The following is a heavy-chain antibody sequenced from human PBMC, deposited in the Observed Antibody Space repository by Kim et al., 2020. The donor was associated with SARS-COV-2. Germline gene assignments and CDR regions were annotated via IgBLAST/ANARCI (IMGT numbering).Heavy chain of an antibody. Sequence: SETLSLTCTVSGGSISSSSYYWGWIRQPPGKGLEWIGSIYYSGSTYYNPSLKSRVTISVDTSKNQFSLKLSSVTAADTAVYYCASLGGISDAFDIWGQGTMVTVSS. D-gene: IGHD3-16*01. V-gene: IGHV4-39*01. CDR3: ASLGGISDAFDI. CDR2: IYYSGST. J-gene: IGHJ3*02. CDR1: GGSISSSSYY.